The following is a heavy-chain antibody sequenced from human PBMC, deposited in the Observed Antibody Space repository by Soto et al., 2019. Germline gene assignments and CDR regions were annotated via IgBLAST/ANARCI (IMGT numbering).Heavy chain of an antibody. CDR3: ARASNMVRGGAYFYYMDV. J-gene: IGHJ6*03. CDR1: SGSISNSNW. D-gene: IGHD3-10*01. V-gene: IGHV4-4*02. Sequence: SETLSLTCAVSSGSISNSNWWSWVRQPPGKGLEWLGEIYHIGSNNYNPSLKSRVTISVDKSKNQFSLNLSSVTAADSAVYYCARASNMVRGGAYFYYMDVWGKGTTVTVSS. CDR2: IYHIGSN.